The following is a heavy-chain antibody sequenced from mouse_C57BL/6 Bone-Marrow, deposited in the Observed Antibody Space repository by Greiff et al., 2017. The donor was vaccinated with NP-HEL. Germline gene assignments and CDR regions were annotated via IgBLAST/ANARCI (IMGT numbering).Heavy chain of an antibody. J-gene: IGHJ4*01. Sequence: EVHLVESGGGLVKPGGSLKLSCAASGFTFSSYAMSWVRQTPEKRLEWVATISDGGSYTYYPDNVKGRFTISRDNAKNNLYLQMSHLKSEDTAMYYCARWSSYDAMDYWGQGTSVTVSS. V-gene: IGHV5-4*01. CDR2: ISDGGSYT. D-gene: IGHD1-1*01. CDR1: GFTFSSYA. CDR3: ARWSSYDAMDY.